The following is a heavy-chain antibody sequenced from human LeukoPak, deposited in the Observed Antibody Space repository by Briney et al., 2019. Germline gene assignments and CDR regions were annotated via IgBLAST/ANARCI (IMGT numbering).Heavy chain of an antibody. V-gene: IGHV3-11*04. D-gene: IGHD3-3*01. J-gene: IGHJ4*02. CDR3: ARSEKNYDFGTGEDY. Sequence: GGSLRLSCAASGFTFSDYYMSWLRQPPGKGLEWISYISSSGSTLDYADSVKGRFTISRDNAKNSVSLQMNSLRAEDTAVYYCARSEKNYDFGTGEDYWGQGTLVTVSS. CDR2: ISSSGSTL. CDR1: GFTFSDYY.